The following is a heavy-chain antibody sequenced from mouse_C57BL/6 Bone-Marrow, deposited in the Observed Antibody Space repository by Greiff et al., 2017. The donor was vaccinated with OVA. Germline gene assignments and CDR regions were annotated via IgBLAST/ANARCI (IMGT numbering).Heavy chain of an antibody. CDR3: ARWDFITTALEEY. V-gene: IGHV1-52*01. Sequence: QVQLQQPGAELVRPGSSVKLSCKASGYTFTSYWMHWVKQRPIQGLEWIGNIDPSDSETHYNQKFKDKATLTVDKSSSTAYMQLSSLTSEDSAVYYCARWDFITTALEEYWGQGTTLTVSS. CDR1: GYTFTSYW. CDR2: IDPSDSET. D-gene: IGHD1-1*01. J-gene: IGHJ2*01.